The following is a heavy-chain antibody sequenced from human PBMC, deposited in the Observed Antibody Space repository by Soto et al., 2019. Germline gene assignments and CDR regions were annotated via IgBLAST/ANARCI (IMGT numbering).Heavy chain of an antibody. D-gene: IGHD3-10*01. V-gene: IGHV4-59*08. CDR3: ARSNHYYGSGSYLDWFDP. J-gene: IGHJ5*02. CDR2: IYYSGST. Sequence: PSETLSLTCTVSGGSISSYYWSWIRQPPGKGLEWIGYIYYSGSTNYNPSLKSRVTISVDTSKNQFSLKLSSVTAADTAVYYCARSNHYYGSGSYLDWFDPWGQGTLVTVSS. CDR1: GGSISSYY.